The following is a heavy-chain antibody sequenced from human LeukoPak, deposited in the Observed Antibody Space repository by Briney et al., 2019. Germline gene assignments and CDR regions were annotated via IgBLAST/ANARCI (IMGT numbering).Heavy chain of an antibody. V-gene: IGHV5-51*01. D-gene: IGHD5-24*01. J-gene: IGHJ4*02. Sequence: GESLKISCKGSGYSSTNYWIGWVRQIPGKGLEWMGIIYPFNSDTRYSPSFQGQVTISADESINTAYLQWASLKASDTAIYYCARHRDGYNPFDYWGQGTLVTVSS. CDR1: GYSSTNYW. CDR3: ARHRDGYNPFDY. CDR2: IYPFNSDT.